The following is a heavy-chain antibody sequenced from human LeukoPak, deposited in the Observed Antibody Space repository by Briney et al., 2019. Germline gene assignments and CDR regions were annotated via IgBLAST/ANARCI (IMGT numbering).Heavy chain of an antibody. CDR3: AGARYSYGLYFDY. Sequence: SETLSLTCTVSGGSMSSYYWSWIRQPPGKGLEWIGYIYYSGSANYNPSLKSRVTISVDTSKNQFSLKLSSVTAADTAVYYCAGARYSYGLYFDYWGQGTLVTVSS. J-gene: IGHJ4*02. CDR2: IYYSGSA. V-gene: IGHV4-59*01. D-gene: IGHD5-18*01. CDR1: GGSMSSYY.